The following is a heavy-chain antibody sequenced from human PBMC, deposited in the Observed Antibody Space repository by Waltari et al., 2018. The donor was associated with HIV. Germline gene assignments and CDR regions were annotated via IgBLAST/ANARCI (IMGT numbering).Heavy chain of an antibody. V-gene: IGHV4-39*01. Sequence: QLQLQESGPGLVKSSETLSLTCTVSGGSMTSSSYYWGWIRQPPGKGLEWIGSMSYSGSTYHNPSVRSRLTISVSTSKTQFSLKLTSVTAADTAVYYCARSFSGYSNYFDPWGQGTLVTVSS. D-gene: IGHD4-4*01. CDR3: ARSFSGYSNYFDP. CDR2: MSYSGST. J-gene: IGHJ5*02. CDR1: GGSMTSSSYY.